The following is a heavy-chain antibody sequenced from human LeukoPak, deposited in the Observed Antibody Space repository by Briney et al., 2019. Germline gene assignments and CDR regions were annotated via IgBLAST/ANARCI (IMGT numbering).Heavy chain of an antibody. CDR2: ISGSGGST. V-gene: IGHV3-23*01. CDR1: GFTFSSYA. J-gene: IGHJ4*02. D-gene: IGHD3-10*01. Sequence: PGGSLRLSCAASGFTFSSYAMSWVRQAPGKGLEWVSAISGSGGSTYYADSVKGRFTISRDNSKNTLYLQMNSLRAEDTAVYYCAKDSITMVRVSFWYYFGYWGQGTLVTVSS. CDR3: AKDSITMVRVSFWYYFGY.